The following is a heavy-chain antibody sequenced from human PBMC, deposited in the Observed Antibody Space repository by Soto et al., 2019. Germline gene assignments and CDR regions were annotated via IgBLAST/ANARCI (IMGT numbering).Heavy chain of an antibody. J-gene: IGHJ3*02. D-gene: IGHD2-2*01. V-gene: IGHV4-59*12. Sequence: SETLSLTCTVSGGSISSYYWSWIRQPPGKGLEWIGYIYYSGSTNYNPSLKSRVTISVDTSKNQFSLKLSSVTAADTAVYYCASDRFVVVPAAPHLGAFDIWGQGTMVTVS. CDR2: IYYSGST. CDR3: ASDRFVVVPAAPHLGAFDI. CDR1: GGSISSYY.